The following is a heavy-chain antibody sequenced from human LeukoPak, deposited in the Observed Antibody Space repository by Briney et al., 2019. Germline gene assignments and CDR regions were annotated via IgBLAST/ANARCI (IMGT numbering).Heavy chain of an antibody. D-gene: IGHD1-26*01. CDR1: GFTFSSYG. J-gene: IGHJ4*02. Sequence: GGSLRLSCAASGFTFSSYGMSWVRQAPGKGLEWVSTISGSGGSTYYADSVKGRFTISRDNSKNTLYLQMNSPRAEDTAVYYCAKAGEVGAAYYFDYWGQGTLVTVSS. V-gene: IGHV3-23*01. CDR2: ISGSGGST. CDR3: AKAGEVGAAYYFDY.